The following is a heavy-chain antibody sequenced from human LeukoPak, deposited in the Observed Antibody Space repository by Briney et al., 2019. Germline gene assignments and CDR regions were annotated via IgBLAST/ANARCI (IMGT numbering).Heavy chain of an antibody. J-gene: IGHJ2*01. Sequence: SETLSLTCTVSGGSISSYYWSWIRQPPGKGLEWIGYIYYSGSTNYNPSLKSRVTISVDTSKNQFSLKLSSVTAADTAVYLCARVGVSIAAAAPWFFDLWGRGTLVTVSS. CDR3: ARVGVSIAAAAPWFFDL. CDR2: IYYSGST. V-gene: IGHV4-59*01. D-gene: IGHD6-13*01. CDR1: GGSISSYY.